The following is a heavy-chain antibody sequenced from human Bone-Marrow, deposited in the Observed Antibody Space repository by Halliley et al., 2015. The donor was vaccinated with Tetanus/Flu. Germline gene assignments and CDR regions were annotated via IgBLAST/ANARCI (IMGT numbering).Heavy chain of an antibody. V-gene: IGHV5-51*03. D-gene: IGHD1-1*01. CDR3: ARRPFGDGYNLGTFDH. J-gene: IGHJ4*02. CDR2: VYPGDSNV. CDR1: GYTFSNYW. Sequence: QLVQSGAEMRKPGESLKISCKASGYTFSNYWLGWVRQMPGKGLEWMGIVYPGDSNVRYSPSFQGQVTFSVDRSTSTAYLQWRSLKASDTAMYYCARRPFGDGYNLGTFDHWGQGTLIPVSA.